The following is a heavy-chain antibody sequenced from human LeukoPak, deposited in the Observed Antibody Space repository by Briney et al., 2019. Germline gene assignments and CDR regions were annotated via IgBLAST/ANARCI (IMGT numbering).Heavy chain of an antibody. V-gene: IGHV4-59*08. CDR2: IYYSGST. J-gene: IGHJ5*01. Sequence: SETLSLTCTVSGGSINNYAWSWIRQPPGKGLEWIGSIYYSGSTNYNPSLKSRVTISVDTSKNHFSLKLSSVTAADTAVYYCVRRIPKYVAAGVGFWFDSWGQGALVTVSS. CDR1: GGSINNYA. CDR3: VRRIPKYVAAGVGFWFDS. D-gene: IGHD3-3*01.